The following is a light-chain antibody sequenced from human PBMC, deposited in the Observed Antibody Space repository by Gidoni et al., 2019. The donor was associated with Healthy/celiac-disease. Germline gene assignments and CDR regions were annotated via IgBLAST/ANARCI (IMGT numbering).Light chain of an antibody. Sequence: DIQMTQSPSTLSASVGDRVTITCRASQSISSWLAWYQQKPGKAPKLLIYKASSVESGVPSRCSGSGSGTEFTLTISSLQPDDFATYYCQQYNSYSPTFGPGTKVDIK. J-gene: IGKJ3*01. CDR3: QQYNSYSPT. CDR1: QSISSW. CDR2: KAS. V-gene: IGKV1-5*03.